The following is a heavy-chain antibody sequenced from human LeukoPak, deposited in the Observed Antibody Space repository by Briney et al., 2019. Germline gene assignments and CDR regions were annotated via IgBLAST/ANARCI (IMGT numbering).Heavy chain of an antibody. D-gene: IGHD1-1*01. V-gene: IGHV3-7*01. CDR3: AGCAGNSCYFDY. J-gene: IGHJ4*02. CDR2: IKQDGSAK. CDR1: GFSFISYW. Sequence: GGSLRLSCAASGFSFISYWMSWVRQAPGRGLEWVANIKQDGSAKNYVDSVKGRFTISRDNAKNSLYLQLNSLRAEDTAVYYCAGCAGNSCYFDYWGQGTLVIVSS.